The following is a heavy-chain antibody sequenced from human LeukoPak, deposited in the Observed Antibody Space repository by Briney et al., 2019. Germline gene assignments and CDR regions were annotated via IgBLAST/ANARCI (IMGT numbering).Heavy chain of an antibody. J-gene: IGHJ3*02. CDR3: ASPRGSQDAFDI. CDR2: IYYSGST. Sequence: SETLSLTCTVSGGSISSYYWSWTRQPPGKGLEWIGYIYYSGSTNYNPSLKSRVTISVDTSKNQFSLKLSSVTAADTAVYYCASPRGSQDAFDIWGQGTMVTVSS. V-gene: IGHV4-59*01. CDR1: GGSISSYY. D-gene: IGHD1-26*01.